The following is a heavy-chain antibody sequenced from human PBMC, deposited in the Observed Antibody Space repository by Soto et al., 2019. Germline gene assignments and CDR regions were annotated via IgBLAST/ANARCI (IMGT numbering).Heavy chain of an antibody. CDR3: ARASVGIAAACTDFDY. V-gene: IGHV3-30-3*01. CDR2: ISYDGSNK. CDR1: GFTFRSYA. J-gene: IGHJ4*02. Sequence: ESGGGVVQPGRSLRLSCAASGFTFRSYAMHWFRQAPGKGLELVAVISYDGSNKYYADSVKGRFTISIDNSKNTLYLQMNSLRAEETDVYYCARASVGIAAACTDFDYWGQGTLVTVCS. D-gene: IGHD6-13*01.